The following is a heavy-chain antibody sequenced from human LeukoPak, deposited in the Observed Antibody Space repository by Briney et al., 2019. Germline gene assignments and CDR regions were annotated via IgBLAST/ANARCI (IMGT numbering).Heavy chain of an antibody. Sequence: GASVKVSCKASGYTFTSYGISWVRQAPGQGLEWMGWISAYNGNTNYAQKLQGRVTMTTDTSTSTAYMELRSLRSDDAAVYYCARAPRAGFGELLIKLWFDPWGQGTLVTVSS. J-gene: IGHJ5*02. CDR1: GYTFTSYG. CDR3: ARAPRAGFGELLIKLWFDP. V-gene: IGHV1-18*01. CDR2: ISAYNGNT. D-gene: IGHD3-10*01.